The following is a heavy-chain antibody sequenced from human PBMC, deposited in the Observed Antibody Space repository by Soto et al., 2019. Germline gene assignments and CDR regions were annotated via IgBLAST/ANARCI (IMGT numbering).Heavy chain of an antibody. CDR3: ARWFTYGNFDYFDY. Sequence: EVQLVESGGGLVQTGGSLRLSCAASGFTFSSDWMHWFRQAPVKGLVWVSRIDSGGRTTTYADSVKGRFNISRDNAKNTLYLQMNGLRAEDTALYYCARWFTYGNFDYFDYWGQGTQVTVSS. J-gene: IGHJ4*02. V-gene: IGHV3-74*01. D-gene: IGHD3-10*01. CDR1: GFTFSSDW. CDR2: IDSGGRTT.